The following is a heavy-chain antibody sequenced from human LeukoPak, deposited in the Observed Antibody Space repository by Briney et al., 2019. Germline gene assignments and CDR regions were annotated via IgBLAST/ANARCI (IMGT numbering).Heavy chain of an antibody. D-gene: IGHD2-15*01. Sequence: AGSLRLSCAASGFTFSSYGMHWVRQAPGKVLEWVAAIWYDGSNKYYADSVKGRFTISRDNSKNTLYLQMNSLRAEDTAVYYCARDLSSPGPHSPHSMTLDYWGQGTLVTVSS. CDR2: IWYDGSNK. V-gene: IGHV3-33*01. CDR3: ARDLSSPGPHSPHSMTLDY. J-gene: IGHJ4*02. CDR1: GFTFSSYG.